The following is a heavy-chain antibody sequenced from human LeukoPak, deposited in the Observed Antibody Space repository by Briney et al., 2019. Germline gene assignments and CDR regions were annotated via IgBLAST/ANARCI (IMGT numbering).Heavy chain of an antibody. V-gene: IGHV3-21*01. J-gene: IGHJ6*02. CDR3: ARDRNNYDTTGSLGYGLDV. CDR1: GFTFSRYW. CDR2: ISSGSGYI. Sequence: GGSLRLSCAASGFTFSRYWMSWVRQAPGKGLEWVSSISSGSGYIDYEDSVKGRFTISRDNPRNSLHLQMNSLRADDTAVYYCARDRNNYDTTGSLGYGLDVWGQGTTVTVSS. D-gene: IGHD3-22*01.